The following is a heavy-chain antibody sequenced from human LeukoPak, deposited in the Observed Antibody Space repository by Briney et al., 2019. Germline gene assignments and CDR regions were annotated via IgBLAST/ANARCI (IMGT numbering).Heavy chain of an antibody. CDR2: IYHSGSI. D-gene: IGHD2-2*01. J-gene: IGHJ4*02. V-gene: IGHV4-38-2*02. CDR3: AREAGFVVEAAAPFDY. CDR1: GYSISSGYY. Sequence: PSETLSLTCTVSGYSISSGYYWGWIRQPPGKGLKWFGSIYHSGSIYYNPSLKSRVTISVDTSKNQFSLKLSSVTAADTAVYYCAREAGFVVEAAAPFDYWGQGKWVTVSS.